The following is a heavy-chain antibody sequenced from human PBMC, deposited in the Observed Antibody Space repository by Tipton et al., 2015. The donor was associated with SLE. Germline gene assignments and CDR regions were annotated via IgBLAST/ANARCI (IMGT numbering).Heavy chain of an antibody. CDR2: ISGGGGST. V-gene: IGHV3-23*01. CDR3: AKFEKTTDFYLDS. J-gene: IGHJ4*02. CDR1: GFTFSSYA. Sequence: GSLRPSCATSGFTFSSYALSWVRRAPGKGLEWVSAISGGGGSTYYADFVKGRFSISIDQSKKMLFLQMNSLRVDDTATYYCAKFEKTTDFYLDSWGQGTLVSVSS. D-gene: IGHD1/OR15-1a*01.